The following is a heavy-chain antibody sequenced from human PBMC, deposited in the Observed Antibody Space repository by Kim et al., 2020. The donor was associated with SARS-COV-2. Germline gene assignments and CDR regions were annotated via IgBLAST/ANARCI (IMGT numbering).Heavy chain of an antibody. Sequence: GGSLRLSCAASGFTFSSYGMHWVRQAPGKGLEWVAVISYDGSNKYYGDSVKGRFTISRDNSKSTLYLQMNSLTAEDTAVYYCAKGEEYYDILTGPTYFDYWGQGTLVTVSS. V-gene: IGHV3-30*18. CDR2: ISYDGSNK. D-gene: IGHD3-9*01. CDR1: GFTFSSYG. J-gene: IGHJ4*02. CDR3: AKGEEYYDILTGPTYFDY.